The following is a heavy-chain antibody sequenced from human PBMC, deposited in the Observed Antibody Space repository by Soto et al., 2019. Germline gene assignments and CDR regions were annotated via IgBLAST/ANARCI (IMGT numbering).Heavy chain of an antibody. D-gene: IGHD3-22*01. J-gene: IGHJ3*02. CDR1: GGTFSSYA. Sequence: ASVKVSCKASGGTFSSYAISWVRQAPGQGLEGMGGIIPIFGTANYAQKFQGRVTITADESTSTAYMGLSSLRSEDTAVYYCARLSSGYVFDIWGQGTMVTVSS. CDR3: ARLSSGYVFDI. CDR2: IIPIFGTA. V-gene: IGHV1-69*13.